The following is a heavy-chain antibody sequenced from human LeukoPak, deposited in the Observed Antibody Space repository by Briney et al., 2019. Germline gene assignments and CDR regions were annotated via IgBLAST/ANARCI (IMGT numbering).Heavy chain of an antibody. V-gene: IGHV3-20*04. CDR1: GFTFDDYG. J-gene: IGHJ6*03. CDR2: INWNGGST. CDR3: ARASRIAAPSYYYYFYYMDV. Sequence: PGGSLRLSCAASGFTFDDYGMSWVRQAPGKGLEWVSGINWNGGSTGYADSVKGRFTISRDNAKNSLYLQMNSLRAEDTALCYCARASRIAAPSYYYYFYYMDVWGKGTTVTVSS. D-gene: IGHD6-6*01.